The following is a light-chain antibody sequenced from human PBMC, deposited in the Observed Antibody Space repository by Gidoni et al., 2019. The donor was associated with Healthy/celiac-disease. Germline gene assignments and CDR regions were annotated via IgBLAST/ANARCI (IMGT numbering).Light chain of an antibody. CDR2: GAS. J-gene: IGKJ2*01. V-gene: IGKV3-20*01. CDR1: QSVSSSY. Sequence: EIVLTQSPGTLSLSPGERATLSCRASQSVSSSYLVWYQQKPGQAPRLLIYGASSRATGIPDRFSGSGSGTDFTLTISRLEPEDFAVYYCQQYGSSPPYAFGQGTHLEIK. CDR3: QQYGSSPPYA.